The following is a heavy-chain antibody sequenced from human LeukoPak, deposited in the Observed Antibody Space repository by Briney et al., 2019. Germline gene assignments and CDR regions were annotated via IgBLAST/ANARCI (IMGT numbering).Heavy chain of an antibody. CDR2: MNPNSGNT. CDR1: GYTFTSYD. D-gene: IGHD2-2*01. Sequence: GASVKVSCKASGYTFTSYDINWVRQATGQGLEWMGWMNPNSGNTGYAQKFQGRVTMTRNTSISTAYMELSSLRSEDTAVYYCASVVPAASTDYYYGMDVWGQGTTVTVSS. V-gene: IGHV1-8*01. J-gene: IGHJ6*02. CDR3: ASVVPAASTDYYYGMDV.